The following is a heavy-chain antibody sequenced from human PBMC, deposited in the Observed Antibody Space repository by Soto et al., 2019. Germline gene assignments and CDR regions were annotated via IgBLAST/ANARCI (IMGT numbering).Heavy chain of an antibody. V-gene: IGHV4-39*01. CDR3: ARHLRYCTNGVCYSGVHNWLDP. CDR2: IYYSGST. CDR1: GGSISSSSYY. Sequence: TSETLSLTCTVSGGSISSSSYYLGWVRQPPGKGLGGVGSIYYSGSTYYNPSLKSRVTISVDTSKNQFSLKLSSVTAADTAVYYCARHLRYCTNGVCYSGVHNWLDPWGQGTLVTVSS. J-gene: IGHJ5*02. D-gene: IGHD2-8*01.